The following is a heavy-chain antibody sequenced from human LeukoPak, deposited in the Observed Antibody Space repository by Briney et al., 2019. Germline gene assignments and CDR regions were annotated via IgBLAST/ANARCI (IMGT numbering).Heavy chain of an antibody. CDR3: ASIRGSCSGGSCYGVTPWFDP. J-gene: IGHJ5*02. Sequence: PSQTLSLTCAVSGGSISSGGYSWSWIWQPPGKGLEWIGYIYHSGSTYYNPSLKSRVTISVDRSKNQFSLKLSSVTAADTAVYYCASIRGSCSGGSCYGVTPWFDPWGQGTLVTVSS. D-gene: IGHD2-15*01. CDR2: IYHSGST. V-gene: IGHV4-30-2*01. CDR1: GGSISSGGYS.